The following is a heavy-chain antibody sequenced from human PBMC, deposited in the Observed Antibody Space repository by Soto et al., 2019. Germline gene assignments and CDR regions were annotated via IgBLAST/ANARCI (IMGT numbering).Heavy chain of an antibody. D-gene: IGHD3-22*01. Sequence: QVQLVESGGGVVQPGMSLTLSCAASGFTFSSYGMHWVRQAPGKGLEWVAVISYDGSNKYYGDSVRGRFTISRDNSKNTLYLQMNSLGAEDSAMYYCAKTTDRSGYYSRGDYWGQGTLVTVSS. J-gene: IGHJ4*02. CDR1: GFTFSSYG. CDR2: ISYDGSNK. V-gene: IGHV3-30*18. CDR3: AKTTDRSGYYSRGDY.